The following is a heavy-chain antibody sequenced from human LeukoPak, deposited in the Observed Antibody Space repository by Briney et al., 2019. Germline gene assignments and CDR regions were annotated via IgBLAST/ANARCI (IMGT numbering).Heavy chain of an antibody. CDR1: GLTFSDYY. J-gene: IGHJ4*02. V-gene: IGHV3-11*04. CDR2: ISSSGTTI. Sequence: PGGSLRLSCAAYGLTFSDYYITWIRQAPGKGLEWVSYISSSGTTIYYADSVKGRFTISRDNAKNSLYLQMNSLRAEDTAVYYCARGWDDLAARGYYFDYWGQGTLVTVSS. D-gene: IGHD6-6*01. CDR3: ARGWDDLAARGYYFDY.